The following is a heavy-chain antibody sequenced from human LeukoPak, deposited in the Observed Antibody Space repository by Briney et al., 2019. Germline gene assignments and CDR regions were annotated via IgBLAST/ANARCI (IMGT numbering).Heavy chain of an antibody. D-gene: IGHD2-21*02. CDR1: GGSFSGYY. V-gene: IGHV4-34*01. CDR2: INHGGST. J-gene: IGHJ6*03. CDR3: ARGPLVVVTPTSAYYMDV. Sequence: SETLSLTCAVYGGSFSGYYWSWLRQPPGKGLEWIGEINHGGSTNYNPSLKSRVSISVDTSKNQFSLRLISVTAAATALYYCARGPLVVVTPTSAYYMDVWGKGTTVTVSS.